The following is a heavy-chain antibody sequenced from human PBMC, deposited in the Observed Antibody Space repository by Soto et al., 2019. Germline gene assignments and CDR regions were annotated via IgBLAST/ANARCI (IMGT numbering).Heavy chain of an antibody. CDR1: GFTPSSSD. Sequence: EVPLLESGGGFIQPGGSLRLSCAASGFTPSSSDMSWVRQGPGKGLEWVSTIDGAGRITYYADSVKGRFTISRDNSKNTPYLQMESLGAGDTAVYYCVKNSGWFHAWGQGVLVTVSS. CDR2: IDGAGRIT. V-gene: IGHV3-23*01. D-gene: IGHD3-10*01. CDR3: VKNSGWFHA. J-gene: IGHJ5*02.